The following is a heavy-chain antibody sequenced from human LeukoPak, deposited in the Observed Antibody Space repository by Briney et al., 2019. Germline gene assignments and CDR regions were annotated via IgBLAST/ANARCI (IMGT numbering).Heavy chain of an antibody. J-gene: IGHJ6*04. CDR2: ISSSSSYI. CDR1: GFTFSSYS. CDR3: VGTVTTVVDN. D-gene: IGHD4-11*01. V-gene: IGHV3-21*01. Sequence: GSLRLSCVVSGFTFSSYSMNWVRQDPGKGLEWVSSISSSSSYIYYADSVKGRFTISRDNAKNSLYLQMNSLRAEDTAVYYCVGTVTTVVDNWGKRTTVTVSS.